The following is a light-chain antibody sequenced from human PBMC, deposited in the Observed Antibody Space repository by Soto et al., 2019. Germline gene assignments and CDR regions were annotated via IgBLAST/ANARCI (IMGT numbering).Light chain of an antibody. J-gene: IGKJ3*01. V-gene: IGKV3-20*01. CDR2: GAS. CDR3: HYYDDSPPFP. Sequence: EIVLTQSPRTLSLSPGERATFSCRASQSVNSRFLAWYQQKPGQAPRLLIYGASSRATGIPDRFSGSGSGTDFTLTISRLEPEDFAVYYCHYYDDSPPFPFGPGTKLDIK. CDR1: QSVNSRF.